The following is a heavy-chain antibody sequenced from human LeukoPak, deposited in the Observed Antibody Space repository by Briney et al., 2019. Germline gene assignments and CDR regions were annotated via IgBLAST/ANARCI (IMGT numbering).Heavy chain of an antibody. CDR1: GFTFSGYW. D-gene: IGHD6-19*01. J-gene: IGHJ3*01. CDR2: IKQDGSVK. V-gene: IGHV3-7*01. CDR3: MRDSGGYSSVWYDAFDV. Sequence: GGSLRLSCAASGFTFSGYWMIWVRQAPGKGLEWVANIKQDGSVKYYVDSVSGRFTISRDNAKNLLYLQMDSLRDEDTAVYFCMRDSGGYSSVWYDAFDVWGRGTKVTVSS.